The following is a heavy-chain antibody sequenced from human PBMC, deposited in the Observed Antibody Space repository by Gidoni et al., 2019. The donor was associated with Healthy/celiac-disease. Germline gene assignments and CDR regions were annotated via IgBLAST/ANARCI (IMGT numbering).Heavy chain of an antibody. CDR3: ARARVSWLLAY. V-gene: IGHV4-34*01. CDR2: INHSGST. J-gene: IGHJ4*02. Sequence: WIRQPPGKGLEWIGEINHSGSTNYNPSLKSGVTISVDTSKNQFSLKLSSVTAADTAVYYCARARVSWLLAYWGQGTLVTVSS. D-gene: IGHD2-15*01.